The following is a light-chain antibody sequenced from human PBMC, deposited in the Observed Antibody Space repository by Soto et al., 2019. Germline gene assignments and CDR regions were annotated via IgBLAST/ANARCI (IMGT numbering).Light chain of an antibody. CDR1: QGISTY. CDR2: AAA. CDR3: QKYNSAPLT. J-gene: IGKJ4*02. V-gene: IGKV1-27*01. Sequence: DIQMTQSPSSLSASVGDRVTITCRARQGISTYLAWYQQKPGKVPKLLVYAAATMQSGVPSRFSDSGSGTDFTLTISSLQPEDVATYYCQKYNSAPLTCGGGTKVEIK.